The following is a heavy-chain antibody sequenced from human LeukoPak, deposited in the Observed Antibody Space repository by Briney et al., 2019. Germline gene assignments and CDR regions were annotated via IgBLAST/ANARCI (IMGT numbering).Heavy chain of an antibody. CDR2: ISGSGGST. CDR3: AKGTYDSSGYLYFDC. D-gene: IGHD3-22*01. V-gene: IGHV3-23*01. J-gene: IGHJ4*02. CDR1: GFTFSSYA. Sequence: PGGSLTLSCAASGFTFSSYAMSWVRQAPGKGLEWVSDISGSGGSTYYADSETGRFTISRDNTKNTLYLQMNSLRAEDTAVYCCAKGTYDSSGYLYFDCWGEGALVTVSS.